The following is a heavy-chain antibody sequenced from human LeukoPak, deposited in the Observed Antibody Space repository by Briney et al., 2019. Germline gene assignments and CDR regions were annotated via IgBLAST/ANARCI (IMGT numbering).Heavy chain of an antibody. J-gene: IGHJ4*02. Sequence: SETLSLTCTVTGDSISRGTYYWTWVRQPAGKGLEWIGRVFRSGSTYYNPSLKSRVTISIDTSNNQFSLHLRSVTAAETAVYYCARDSNFYDVSHDKAEDFWGQGTLVTVSS. CDR2: VFRSGST. CDR1: GDSISRGTYY. V-gene: IGHV4-61*02. D-gene: IGHD3-22*01. CDR3: ARDSNFYDVSHDKAEDF.